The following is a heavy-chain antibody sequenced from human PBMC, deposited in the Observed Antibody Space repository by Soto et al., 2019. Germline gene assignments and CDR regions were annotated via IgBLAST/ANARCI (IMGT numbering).Heavy chain of an antibody. V-gene: IGHV3-30*03. D-gene: IGHD3-10*01. CDR3: APWFGAFDY. CDR2: ISYDGSNK. J-gene: IGHJ4*02. CDR1: GFTFSSYG. Sequence: QVQLVESGGGVVQPGRSLRLSCAASGFTFSSYGMHWVRQAPGKGLEWVAVISYDGSNKYYADSVKGRFTTSRDNSKNTLYLQINSRRAEDTAVYYCAPWFGAFDYWGQGTLVTVSS.